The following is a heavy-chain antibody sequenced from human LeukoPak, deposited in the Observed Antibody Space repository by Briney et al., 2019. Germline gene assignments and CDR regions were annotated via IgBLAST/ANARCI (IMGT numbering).Heavy chain of an antibody. J-gene: IGHJ4*02. V-gene: IGHV3-21*01. CDR3: ARDLLTGYYSPYYFVY. Sequence: PGGSLRLSCAASGYTFSSYSMNWVRQAPGKGLEWVSSISSSSSYIYYADSVKGRFTISRDNAKNSLYLQMNSLRAEDTAVYYCARDLLTGYYSPYYFVYWGQGTLVTVSS. CDR2: ISSSSSYI. D-gene: IGHD3-9*01. CDR1: GYTFSSYS.